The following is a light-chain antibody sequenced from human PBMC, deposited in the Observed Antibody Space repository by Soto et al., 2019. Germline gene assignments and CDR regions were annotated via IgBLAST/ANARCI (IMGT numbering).Light chain of an antibody. J-gene: IGKJ1*01. V-gene: IGKV1-39*01. CDR3: QQTYSTPWT. Sequence: DIPMTQSPSSLSASVGDRATITCRASQSISSNLNWYQQKPGKAPKLLIYAASSLQSGVPSRSSGSASGTDFTLTISSLQPEDFATYHCQQTYSTPWTFGQGTKVEIK. CDR2: AAS. CDR1: QSISSN.